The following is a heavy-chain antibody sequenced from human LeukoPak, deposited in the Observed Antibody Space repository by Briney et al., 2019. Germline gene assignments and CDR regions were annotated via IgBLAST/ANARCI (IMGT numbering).Heavy chain of an antibody. CDR3: ARDGRAEMVRGVRRGVDYYGMDV. CDR2: IWYDGSNK. D-gene: IGHD3-10*01. J-gene: IGHJ6*01. CDR1: GFTFSSYG. Sequence: PGRSLRLSCAASGFTFSSYGMHWVRQAPGKGLEWVAVIWYDGSNKYYADSVKGRFTISRDNSKNTLYLQMNSLRAEDTAVYYCARDGRAEMVRGVRRGVDYYGMDVWGKGNTVTASS. V-gene: IGHV3-33*01.